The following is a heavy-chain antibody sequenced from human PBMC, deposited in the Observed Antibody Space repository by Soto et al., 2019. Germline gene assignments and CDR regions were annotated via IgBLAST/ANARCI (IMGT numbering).Heavy chain of an antibody. CDR1: RFTFSRYW. CDR3: VTGYFDWQHNWLDP. V-gene: IGHV3-7*05. D-gene: IGHD3-9*01. J-gene: IGHJ5*02. Sequence: GGSLRLSCAASRFTFSRYWMSWVRQAPGKGLEWVANIKQDGSEIHYVDSVKGRFTISRDNVRNLLFLQMNSLRVEDTAMYYCVTGYFDWQHNWLDPWGQGTLVTVSS. CDR2: IKQDGSEI.